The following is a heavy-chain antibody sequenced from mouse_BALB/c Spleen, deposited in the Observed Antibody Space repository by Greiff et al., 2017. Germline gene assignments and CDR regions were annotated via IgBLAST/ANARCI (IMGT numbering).Heavy chain of an antibody. J-gene: IGHJ4*01. Sequence: VQLQQSGAELAKPGASVKMSCKASGYTFTSYWMHWVKQRPGQGLEWIGYINPSTGYTEYNQKFKDKATLTADKSSSTAYMQLSSLTSEDSAVYYCARWYAMDYWGQGTSVTVSS. V-gene: IGHV1-7*01. CDR1: GYTFTSYW. CDR2: INPSTGYT. CDR3: ARWYAMDY.